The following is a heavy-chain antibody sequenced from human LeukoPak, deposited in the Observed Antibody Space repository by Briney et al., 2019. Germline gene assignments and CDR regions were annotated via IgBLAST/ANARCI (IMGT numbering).Heavy chain of an antibody. CDR2: IYSGGST. CDR3: ARDSDSNYLGDWYGMDV. V-gene: IGHV3-66*01. D-gene: IGHD4-11*01. J-gene: IGHJ6*02. Sequence: PGGSLRLSCAASGFTVSSDYMSWVRQAPGKGLEWVSVIYSGGSTYYADSVKGRFTISRDNSKNTLYLQMNSLRAEDTAVYYCARDSDSNYLGDWYGMDVWGQGTTVTVSS. CDR1: GFTVSSDY.